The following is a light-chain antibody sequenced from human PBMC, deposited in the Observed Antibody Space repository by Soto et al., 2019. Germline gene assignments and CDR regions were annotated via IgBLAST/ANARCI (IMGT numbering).Light chain of an antibody. V-gene: IGLV2-14*01. Sequence: QSALTQPASVSGSPGQSITISCTGTSSDVGGYNYVSWYQQHPGKAPKLMIYEVSNRPSGVPDRFSGSKSGTSASLAISGLQSGDEADYYCATWDDTLNGRVFGGGTKLTVL. CDR2: EVS. CDR1: SSDVGGYNY. CDR3: ATWDDTLNGRV. J-gene: IGLJ3*02.